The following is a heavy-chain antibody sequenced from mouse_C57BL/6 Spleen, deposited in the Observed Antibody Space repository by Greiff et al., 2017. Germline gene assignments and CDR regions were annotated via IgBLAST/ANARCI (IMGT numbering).Heavy chain of an antibody. Sequence: QVQLKESGPGLVQPSPSLSITCTVSGFSLTSYGVHWVRQSPGKGLEWLGVIWSGGSTDYNAAFISRLSISKDKSKSQVFFKMNSLQADDTAIYYCARIYSNLYYAMDYWGQGTSVTVSS. J-gene: IGHJ4*01. CDR3: ARIYSNLYYAMDY. CDR1: GFSLTSYG. CDR2: IWSGGST. D-gene: IGHD2-5*01. V-gene: IGHV2-2*01.